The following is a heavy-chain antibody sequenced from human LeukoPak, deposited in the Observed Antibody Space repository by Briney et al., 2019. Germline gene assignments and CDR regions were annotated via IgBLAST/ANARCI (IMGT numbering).Heavy chain of an antibody. CDR2: IKSKADGGTT. CDR1: GFTFSNVW. J-gene: IGHJ6*04. Sequence: KPGGSLRLSCAASGFTFSNVWMNWVRQAPGKGLEWVGRIKSKADGGTTDYAAPVKGRFSISREDSKSTLYLQMNSLKIEDTAVFYCTTQGANNVLRYSLVDYYDMDVWGKGTTVTVSS. CDR3: TTQGANNVLRYSLVDYYDMDV. D-gene: IGHD3-9*01. V-gene: IGHV3-15*01.